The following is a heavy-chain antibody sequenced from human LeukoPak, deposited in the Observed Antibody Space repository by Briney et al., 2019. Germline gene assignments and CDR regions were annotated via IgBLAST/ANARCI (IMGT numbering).Heavy chain of an antibody. CDR1: GFTFSNYG. V-gene: IGHV3-30*18. CDR2: ISYDGSNK. Sequence: PGGSLRLSCAASGFTFSNYGIHWVRQAPGKGLEWVAVISYDGSNKYYADSVKGRFTISRDNSKNTLYLQMNSLRAKDTAVYYCAKVPLSQGSGSYPFDYWGQGTLVTVSS. D-gene: IGHD3-10*01. J-gene: IGHJ4*02. CDR3: AKVPLSQGSGSYPFDY.